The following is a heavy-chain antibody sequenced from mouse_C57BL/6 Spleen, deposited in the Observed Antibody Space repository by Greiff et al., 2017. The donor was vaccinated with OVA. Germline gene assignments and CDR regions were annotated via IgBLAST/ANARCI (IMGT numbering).Heavy chain of an antibody. J-gene: IGHJ1*03. D-gene: IGHD1-1*01. Sequence: EVQLQQSGTVLARPGASVKMSCKTSGYTFTSYWMHWVKQRPGQGLEWIGAIYPGNSDTSYNQKVKGKAKLTAVTSASTAYMELSSLTNEDSAVYYCTRMVNLLLRYFDVWGTGTTVTVSS. V-gene: IGHV1-5*01. CDR2: IYPGNSDT. CDR1: GYTFTSYW. CDR3: TRMVNLLLRYFDV.